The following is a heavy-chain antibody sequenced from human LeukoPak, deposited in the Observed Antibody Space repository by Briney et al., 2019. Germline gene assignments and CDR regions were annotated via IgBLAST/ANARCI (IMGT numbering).Heavy chain of an antibody. CDR1: GFTFSSYG. CDR3: AKALWVYDSSGYDAFDI. D-gene: IGHD3-22*01. V-gene: IGHV3-23*01. J-gene: IGHJ3*02. Sequence: PGGSLRLSCAASGFTFSSYGMSWVRQAPGKGLEWVSGISGSGGSTYYADSVKGRFTISRDNSKNTLYLQMNSLRAEDTAVYYCAKALWVYDSSGYDAFDIWGQGTMVTVSS. CDR2: ISGSGGST.